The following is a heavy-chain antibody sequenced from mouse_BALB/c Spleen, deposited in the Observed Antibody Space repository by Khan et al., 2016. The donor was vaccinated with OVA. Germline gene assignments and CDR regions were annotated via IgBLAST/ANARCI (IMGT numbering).Heavy chain of an antibody. CDR2: INTYTGES. J-gene: IGHJ4*01. Sequence: QIQLVQSGPELKKPGETVKISCKASGYTFTNYGMNWVKQAPGKGLKWMGWINTYTGESTYADDFKGRFAFSLETSASTDFLQIINLKNEDTATDFCSRPPYFSYVMVYWGQGTSVTVSS. D-gene: IGHD2-10*01. CDR3: SRPPYFSYVMVY. CDR1: GYTFTNYG. V-gene: IGHV9-3-1*01.